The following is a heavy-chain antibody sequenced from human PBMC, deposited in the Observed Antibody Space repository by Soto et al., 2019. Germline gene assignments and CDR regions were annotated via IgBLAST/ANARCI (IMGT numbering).Heavy chain of an antibody. V-gene: IGHV3-49*04. CDR3: VTYCGGDSSPFY. CDR1: GFSFGDYA. J-gene: IGHJ4*02. CDR2: IRTKARGGTT. D-gene: IGHD2-21*02. Sequence: PGGSLRLSCTASGFSFGDYAMIWVRQAPGKGLEWVGFIRTKARGGTTEHAASVKGRFTISRDDSTSIAYLQMNSLKPEDTAVYYCVTYCGGDSSPFYWGQGTLVTVSS.